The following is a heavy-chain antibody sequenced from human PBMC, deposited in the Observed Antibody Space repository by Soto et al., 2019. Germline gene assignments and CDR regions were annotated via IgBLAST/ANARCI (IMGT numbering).Heavy chain of an antibody. CDR1: GGTFSSYA. V-gene: IGHV1-69*12. D-gene: IGHD6-19*01. J-gene: IGHJ6*02. CDR2: IIPIFGTA. CDR3: ARGQSAVAGTDYYYGMDV. Sequence: QVQLVQSGAEVKKPGSSVKVSCKASGGTFSSYAISWVRQAPGQGLEWMGGIIPIFGTANYAQKFQGRVTITADESTSTADMELSSLRSEDTAVYYCARGQSAVAGTDYYYGMDVWGQGTTVTVSS.